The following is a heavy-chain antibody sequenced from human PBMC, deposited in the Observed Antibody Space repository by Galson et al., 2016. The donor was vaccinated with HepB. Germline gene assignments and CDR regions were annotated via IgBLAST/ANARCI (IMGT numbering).Heavy chain of an antibody. Sequence: SGAEVKKPGDSLKISCKVSGYWFSNYWIGWVRQMPGKGLEWMGIIYPHDSDTRYSPSFQGQVTISADKSISTTYLQWRSLKASDTAIYYCARGWELHDYWGQGTLGTVSS. CDR1: GYWFSNYW. CDR2: IYPHDSDT. D-gene: IGHD1-26*01. V-gene: IGHV5-51*01. CDR3: ARGWELHDY. J-gene: IGHJ4*02.